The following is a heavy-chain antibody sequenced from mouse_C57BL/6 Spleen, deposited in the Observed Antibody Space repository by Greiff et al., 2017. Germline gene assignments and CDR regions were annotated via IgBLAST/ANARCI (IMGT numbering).Heavy chain of an antibody. CDR2: IHPNSGST. J-gene: IGHJ4*01. CDR3: ARNVCYYSYYYAMDY. CDR1: GYTFTSYW. Sequence: VQLQQPGAELVKPGASVKLSCKASGYTFTSYWMHWVKQRPGQGLEGIGMIHPNSGSTNYNEKFKSKATRTVDKSYSTAYMQLSSLTSEDSAVYYCARNVCYYSYYYAMDYWGQGTSVTVSS. V-gene: IGHV1-64*01. D-gene: IGHD1-1*01.